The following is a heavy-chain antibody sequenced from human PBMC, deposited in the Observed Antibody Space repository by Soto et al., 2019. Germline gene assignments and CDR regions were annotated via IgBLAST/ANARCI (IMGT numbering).Heavy chain of an antibody. V-gene: IGHV4-30-4*01. J-gene: IGHJ4*02. CDR2: IHHSGST. D-gene: IGHD1-26*01. CDR3: ARDTGIYPYYFDY. Sequence: SETLSLTCTVSGGSISSGENFWNWIRQSPGKGLEWIGYIHHSGSTYYNPSLKSRLTISVDTSKNQISLKLNSVTAADTAVYYCARDTGIYPYYFDYWGQGTLVTVSS. CDR1: GGSISSGENF.